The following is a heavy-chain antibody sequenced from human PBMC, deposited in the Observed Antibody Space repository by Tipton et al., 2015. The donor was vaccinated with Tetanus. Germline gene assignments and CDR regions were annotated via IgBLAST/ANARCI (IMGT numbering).Heavy chain of an antibody. CDR2: ISYRGST. J-gene: IGHJ4*02. CDR3: AREVEAAGYDY. V-gene: IGHV4-61*08. D-gene: IGHD6-13*01. CDR1: GGSISSGGYY. Sequence: TLSLTCTVSGGSISSGGYYWSWIRQPPGKGLEWIGYISYRGSTNYNPSLKSRVTISVDTSRNQFSLRLRSVTAADTAVYYCAREVEAAGYDYWGQGTLVTVSS.